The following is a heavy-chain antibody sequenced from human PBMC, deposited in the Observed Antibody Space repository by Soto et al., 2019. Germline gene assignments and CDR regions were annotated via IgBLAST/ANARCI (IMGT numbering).Heavy chain of an antibody. Sequence: GGSLRLSCAASGFTFSNAWMSWVRQAPGKGLEWVGRIKSKTDGGTTDYAAPVKGRITISRDDSKNTLYLQMNSLKTEDTAVYYCTTGERRGTKYYYYYYMDVWGKGTTVTVSS. D-gene: IGHD1-26*01. CDR1: GFTFSNAW. CDR2: IKSKTDGGTT. J-gene: IGHJ6*03. V-gene: IGHV3-15*01. CDR3: TTGERRGTKYYYYYYMDV.